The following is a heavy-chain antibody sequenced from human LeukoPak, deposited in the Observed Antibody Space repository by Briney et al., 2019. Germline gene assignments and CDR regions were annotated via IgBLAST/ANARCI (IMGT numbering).Heavy chain of an antibody. D-gene: IGHD2/OR15-2a*01. CDR3: ARSPSKLSSPTLDY. V-gene: IGHV4-34*01. J-gene: IGHJ4*02. CDR1: GGSFSGYY. Sequence: SETLSLTCAVYGGSFSGYYWSWIRQPPGKGLEWIGEIDHSGSTNYNPSLKSRVTISVDTSKNQFSLKLSSVTAADTAVYYCARSPSKLSSPTLDYWGQGTLVTVSS. CDR2: IDHSGST.